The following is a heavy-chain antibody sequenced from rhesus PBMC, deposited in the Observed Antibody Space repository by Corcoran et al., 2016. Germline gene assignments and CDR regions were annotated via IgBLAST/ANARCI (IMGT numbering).Heavy chain of an antibody. CDR3: ARRGGAYGFFDY. D-gene: IGHD5-36*01. V-gene: IGHV4-65*02. J-gene: IGHJ4*01. Sequence: QVQLQESGPGLVKPSETLSLTCAVSGGSISSSNWWCGIRQPPDKGRGCIGNIGGSRPTTNYPPAHKGRVTITNATSKNQFALKLSSVAAADTAVYCCARRGGAYGFFDYWGQGVLVAVSS. CDR2: IGGSRPTT. CDR1: GGSISSSNW.